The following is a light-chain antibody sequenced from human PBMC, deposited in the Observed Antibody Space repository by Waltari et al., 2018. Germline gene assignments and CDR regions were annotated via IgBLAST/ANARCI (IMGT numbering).Light chain of an antibody. CDR3: QLRGHWPMYT. J-gene: IGKJ2*01. CDR1: QSLSSQ. Sequence: IVLTQSPATLSLSPGDRATLSCTASQSLSSQLAWYQQNPGQAPRILIYDASNRAAGIPARFSGSGSGTDFSLTISSLGPEDFVVYYCQLRGHWPMYTFGQGTKLEIK. CDR2: DAS. V-gene: IGKV3-11*01.